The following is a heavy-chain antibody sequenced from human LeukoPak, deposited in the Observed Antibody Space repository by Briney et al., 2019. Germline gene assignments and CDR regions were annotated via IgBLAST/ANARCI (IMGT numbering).Heavy chain of an antibody. D-gene: IGHD6-19*01. J-gene: IGHJ4*02. CDR2: IGGRDTRT. Sequence: PGGSLRLSCAASGFTFRNYAMNWVRQAPGKGLEWVSTIGGRDTRTYYADSVKGRFTISRDNSKNTLYLQMNSLRAEDTAVYYCAKVRGIAVAGTRGPIDYWGQGTLVTVSS. CDR1: GFTFRNYA. CDR3: AKVRGIAVAGTRGPIDY. V-gene: IGHV3-23*01.